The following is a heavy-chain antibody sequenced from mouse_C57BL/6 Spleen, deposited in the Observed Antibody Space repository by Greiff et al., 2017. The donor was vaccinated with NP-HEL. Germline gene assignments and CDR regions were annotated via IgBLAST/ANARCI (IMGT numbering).Heavy chain of an antibody. D-gene: IGHD1-1*01. Sequence: QVQLQQSGAELARPGASVKLSCKASGYTFTSYGISWVKQRTGQGLEWIGEIYPRSGNTYYNEKFKGKATLTADKSSSTAYMELRSLTYEDSAVYFCARGGGITTVVAPGAYWGQGTLVTVSA. V-gene: IGHV1-81*01. CDR1: GYTFTSYG. CDR2: IYPRSGNT. J-gene: IGHJ3*01. CDR3: ARGGGITTVVAPGAY.